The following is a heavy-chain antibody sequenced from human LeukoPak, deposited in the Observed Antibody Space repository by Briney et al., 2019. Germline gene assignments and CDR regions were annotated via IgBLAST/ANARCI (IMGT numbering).Heavy chain of an antibody. V-gene: IGHV1-2*04. D-gene: IGHD6-19*01. J-gene: IGHJ4*02. CDR2: INPNSGGT. Sequence: ASVKVSCKASGYTFTGYYMHWVRQAPGQGLEWMGWINPNSGGTNYAQKFQGWVTMTRDTSISTAYMELSRLRSDDTAVYYCARSSTRLWLVRGNYFDYWGQETLVTVSS. CDR1: GYTFTGYY. CDR3: ARSSTRLWLVRGNYFDY.